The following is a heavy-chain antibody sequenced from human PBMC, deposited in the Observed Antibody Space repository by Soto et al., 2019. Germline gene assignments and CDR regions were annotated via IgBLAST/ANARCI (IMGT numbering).Heavy chain of an antibody. V-gene: IGHV4-31*03. D-gene: IGHD3-22*01. CDR1: GGSISSGGYY. Sequence: QVQLQESGPGLVKPSQTLSLTCTVSGGSISSGGYYWSWIRQHPGKGLEWIGYISYSGSTYYTTSLKSRVTLSVDTSKTQCSLKLSSVPAANTAVYYCARGQYDSSGITGNWFDPWGQETLVTVSS. CDR2: ISYSGST. CDR3: ARGQYDSSGITGNWFDP. J-gene: IGHJ5*02.